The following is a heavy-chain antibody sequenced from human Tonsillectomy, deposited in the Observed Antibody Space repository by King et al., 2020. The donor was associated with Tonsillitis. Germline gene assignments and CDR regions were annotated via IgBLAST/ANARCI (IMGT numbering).Heavy chain of an antibody. D-gene: IGHD6-19*01. Sequence: VQLVESGGGLVQPGGSLRVSCAASGFTLGSYWMSWVRQAPGKGLEWVANIREDGSDKYYVDSVKGRFTVSRDDAKNSVYLQMNSLRVEDTALYYCARIGVRGGTRGWTGFDYWGQGSLVTVSS. V-gene: IGHV3-7*03. CDR2: IREDGSDK. J-gene: IGHJ4*02. CDR1: GFTLGSYW. CDR3: ARIGVRGGTRGWTGFDY.